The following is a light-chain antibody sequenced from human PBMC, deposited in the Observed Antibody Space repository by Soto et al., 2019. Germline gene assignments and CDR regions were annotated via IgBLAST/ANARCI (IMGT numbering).Light chain of an antibody. CDR1: SSNIGAGYD. J-gene: IGLJ3*02. Sequence: QSVLTQPPSVSGAPGQRVTISCTGSSSNIGAGYDVHWYQQLPGTAPKLLIYVNSNRPSGVPDRFSGSKSGTSASLAITGLQAEDEADYYCQSYDSSLSALFGGGTMLTVL. V-gene: IGLV1-40*01. CDR3: QSYDSSLSAL. CDR2: VNS.